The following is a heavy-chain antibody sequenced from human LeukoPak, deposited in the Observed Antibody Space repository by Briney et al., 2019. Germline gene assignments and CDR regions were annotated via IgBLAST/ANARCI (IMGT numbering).Heavy chain of an antibody. J-gene: IGHJ6*03. CDR1: GYTFTGYY. D-gene: IGHD3-3*01. CDR2: INPNSGGT. CDR3: AKTTLRFLEWLSPNYYYYMDV. Sequence: ASVKVSCKASGYTFTGYYMHWVRQAPGQGLEWMGWINPNSGGTNYAQKFQGRVTVTRDTSISTAYMELSRLRSDDTAVYYCAKTTLRFLEWLSPNYYYYMDVWGKGTTVTVSS. V-gene: IGHV1-2*02.